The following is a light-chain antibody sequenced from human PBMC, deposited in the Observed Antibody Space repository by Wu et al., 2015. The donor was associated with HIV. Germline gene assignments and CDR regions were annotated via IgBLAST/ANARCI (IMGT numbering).Light chain of an antibody. V-gene: IGKV1-39*01. CDR2: GAS. J-gene: IGKJ1*01. CDR1: QTIDNF. Sequence: DIQMTQSPSSLSASVGDRVTITCRASQTIDNFLNWYQFKPGTAPKLLIYGASILEGGVPSRFSGGGSGTDFTLTISRLQPEDFATYYCQQSYSYWTFGQGTKVEI. CDR3: QQSYSYWT.